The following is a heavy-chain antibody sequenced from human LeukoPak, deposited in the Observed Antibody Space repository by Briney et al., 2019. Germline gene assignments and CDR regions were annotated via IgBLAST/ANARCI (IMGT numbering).Heavy chain of an antibody. J-gene: IGHJ4*02. D-gene: IGHD2-21*01. CDR1: GFTFSNSG. CDR3: AKDGFVPPPHIRRSGRPYYFDY. CDR2: ISGSGGST. V-gene: IGHV3-23*01. Sequence: GGSLRPSCGASGFTFSNSGMSWVRQAPGKGLEWVSAISGSGGSTYYADSVKGRFTISRDNSKNTLYLQMNSLRAEDTAVYYCAKDGFVPPPHIRRSGRPYYFDYWGQGTLVTVSS.